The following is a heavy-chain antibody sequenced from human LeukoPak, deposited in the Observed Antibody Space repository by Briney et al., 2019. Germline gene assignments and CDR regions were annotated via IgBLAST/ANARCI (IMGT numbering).Heavy chain of an antibody. CDR3: AREGRVVQDAFDI. CDR2: IWYDGSNK. V-gene: IGHV3-33*01. CDR1: GFTFSSYG. J-gene: IGHJ3*02. Sequence: GGSLGLSCAASGFTFSSYGMHWVRQAPGKGLEWVAVIWYDGSNKYYADSVKGRFTISRDNSKNTLYLQMNSLRAEDTAVYYCAREGRVVQDAFDIWGQGTMVTVSS. D-gene: IGHD3-3*01.